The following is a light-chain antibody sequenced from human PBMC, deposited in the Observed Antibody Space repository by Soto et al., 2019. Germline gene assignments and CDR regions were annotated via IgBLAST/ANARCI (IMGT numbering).Light chain of an antibody. V-gene: IGLV2-8*01. CDR3: SSYAGSNNFV. CDR1: SSDVGGYNY. J-gene: IGLJ1*01. Sequence: QSALTQHPSASGSPGQSVTISCTGTSSDVGGYNYVSWYQQHPGKAPKLMIYEVSKRPSGVPDRFSGSKSGNTASLTVSGLQAGDEADYYCSSYAGSNNFVFGTGTQLTVL. CDR2: EVS.